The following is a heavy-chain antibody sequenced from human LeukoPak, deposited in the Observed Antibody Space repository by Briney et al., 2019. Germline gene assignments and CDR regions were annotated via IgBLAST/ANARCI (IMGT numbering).Heavy chain of an antibody. CDR1: GGSFSGNY. J-gene: IGHJ6*03. V-gene: IGHV4-34*01. D-gene: IGHD2-2*01. CDR3: ARDYIVVVPAAPPYYYYYMDV. CDR2: INRSGTA. Sequence: SETLSLTCAVYGGSFSGNYWTWIRQPLGKGLEWIGEINRSGTANYNPSLKGRVTMSVDTSKNQFSLKLSSVTAADTAVYYCARDYIVVVPAAPPYYYYYMDVWGKGTTVTVPS.